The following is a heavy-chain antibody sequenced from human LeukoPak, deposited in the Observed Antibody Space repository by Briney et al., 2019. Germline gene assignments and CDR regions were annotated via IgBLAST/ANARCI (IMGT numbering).Heavy chain of an antibody. J-gene: IGHJ4*02. Sequence: PGGSLRLSCAASGFTFDDYAMHWVRQAPGKGLEWVSGINWNSATLGYADSVKGRFTISRDNAKNSLYLQMNSLRPEDTALYYCAKDKDSGWSNFDYWGRGTLVTVSS. D-gene: IGHD6-19*01. CDR3: AKDKDSGWSNFDY. V-gene: IGHV3-9*01. CDR1: GFTFDDYA. CDR2: INWNSATL.